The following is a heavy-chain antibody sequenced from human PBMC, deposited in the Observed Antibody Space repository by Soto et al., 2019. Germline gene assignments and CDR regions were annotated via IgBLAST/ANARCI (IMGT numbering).Heavy chain of an antibody. V-gene: IGHV3-23*01. CDR3: AKDRPSGLHLGESSNDAFDI. J-gene: IGHJ3*02. CDR2: ISGSGGST. CDR1: GFTFSSDA. D-gene: IGHD3-16*02. Sequence: EVQLLESGGGLVQPGGSLRLSCAASGFTFSSDAMSCVRQAPGKGLEWVSAISGSGGSTYYADSVKGRFTISRDNSKNTLYLQMNSLRAEDTAVYYCAKDRPSGLHLGESSNDAFDIWGQGTMVTVSS.